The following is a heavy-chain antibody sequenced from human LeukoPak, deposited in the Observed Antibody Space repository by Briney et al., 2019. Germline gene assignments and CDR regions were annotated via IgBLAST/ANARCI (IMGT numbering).Heavy chain of an antibody. Sequence: PGGSLRLSCAASGFTFSSYAMHWVRQAPGKGLEWVTVISYDGSNKYYADSVKGRFTISRDNSKNTLSLHVNSLRAEDTAVYYCARDETRYYGSGSSPPAYYYYYGMDVWGQGTTVTVSS. CDR1: GFTFSSYA. CDR2: ISYDGSNK. D-gene: IGHD3-10*01. J-gene: IGHJ6*02. V-gene: IGHV3-30-3*01. CDR3: ARDETRYYGSGSSPPAYYYYYGMDV.